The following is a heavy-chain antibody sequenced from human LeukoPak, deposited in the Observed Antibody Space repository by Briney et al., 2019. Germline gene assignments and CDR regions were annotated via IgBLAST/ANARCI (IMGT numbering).Heavy chain of an antibody. CDR2: ISAYNGNT. Sequence: ASVKVSCKASGYTFTSYGISWVRQAPGQGLEWMGWISAYNGNTNYAQKLQGRVTMTTDTSTSTAYMELRSLRSDDTAVYYCARDDDYVWGSYRYSSFDYWGQGTLVTVSS. V-gene: IGHV1-18*01. D-gene: IGHD3-16*02. CDR3: ARDDDYVWGSYRYSSFDY. J-gene: IGHJ4*02. CDR1: GYTFTSYG.